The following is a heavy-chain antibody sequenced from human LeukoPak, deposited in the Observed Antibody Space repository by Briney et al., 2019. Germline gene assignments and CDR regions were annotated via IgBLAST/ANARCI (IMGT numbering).Heavy chain of an antibody. CDR2: IHPNSGDT. CDR3: ARDHNWGPDY. D-gene: IGHD7-27*01. J-gene: IGHJ4*02. CDR1: GYTFTAYY. V-gene: IGHV1-2*02. Sequence: GASVKVSCKASGYTFTAYYMHWLRQAPGQGLEWMGWIHPNSGDTNYAQRFQGRVSLTRDTSISTAYVELSSLRSDDTAVYYCARDHNWGPDYWGQGTLVSVSS.